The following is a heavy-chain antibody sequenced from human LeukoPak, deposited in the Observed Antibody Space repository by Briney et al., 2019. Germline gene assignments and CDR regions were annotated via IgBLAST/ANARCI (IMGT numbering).Heavy chain of an antibody. CDR1: GFTVSNNY. CDR2: IYSGGST. Sequence: GGSLRLSCAAPGFTVSNNYMSWVRQAPGKGLEWVALIYSGGSTYYADFVKGRFTISRDNSKNTLYLQMSSLRAEDTAVYYCAGFSHKGVWGQGTTVTVSS. V-gene: IGHV3-66*01. J-gene: IGHJ6*02. CDR3: AGFSHKGV.